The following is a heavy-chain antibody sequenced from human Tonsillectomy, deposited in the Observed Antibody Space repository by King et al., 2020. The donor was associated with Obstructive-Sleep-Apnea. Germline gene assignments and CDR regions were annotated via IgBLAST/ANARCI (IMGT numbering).Heavy chain of an antibody. CDR3: ARSESSGPDY. J-gene: IGHJ4*02. V-gene: IGHV3-30-3*01. CDR2: ISYDGTNK. D-gene: IGHD3-22*01. CDR1: GFTFSSYA. Sequence: VQLVESGGGVVQPGRSLRLSCAASGFTFSSYAMHWVRQAPGKGLEWVAVISYDGTNKYYADSVKGRFTISRDNSKNTLFLQMNSLRSEDTAVYYCARSESSGPDYWGQGTLVTVSS.